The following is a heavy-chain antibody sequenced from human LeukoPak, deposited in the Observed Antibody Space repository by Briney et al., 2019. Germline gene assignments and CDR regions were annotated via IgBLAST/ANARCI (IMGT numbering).Heavy chain of an antibody. CDR1: GPSISSGGSC. CDR3: AREVVGGSGSYYNPVGGMDV. D-gene: IGHD3-10*01. Sequence: SQTLSLTCAVSGPSISSGGSCWSWIRQPPGKGLEWFGEINHSGSTNYNPSLKSRVTISVDTSKNQFSLKLSSVTAADTAVYYCAREVVGGSGSYYNPVGGMDVWGQGTTVTVSS. CDR2: INHSGST. J-gene: IGHJ6*02. V-gene: IGHV4-30-2*01.